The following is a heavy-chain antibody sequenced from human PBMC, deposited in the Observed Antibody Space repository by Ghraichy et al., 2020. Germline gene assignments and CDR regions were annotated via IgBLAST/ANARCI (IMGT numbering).Heavy chain of an antibody. J-gene: IGHJ6*03. Sequence: GESLRLSCAASGFTFSSYSMNWVRQAPGKGLEWVSYISSSSSTIYYADSVKGRFTISRDNAKNSLYLQMNSLRDEDTAVYYCARDRGYSYGPYYYYYMDVWAKGTTVTVSS. CDR2: ISSSSSTI. CDR1: GFTFSSYS. V-gene: IGHV3-48*02. CDR3: ARDRGYSYGPYYYYYMDV. D-gene: IGHD5-18*01.